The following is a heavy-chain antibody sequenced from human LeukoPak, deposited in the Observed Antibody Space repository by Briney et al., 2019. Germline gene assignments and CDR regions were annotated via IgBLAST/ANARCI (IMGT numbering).Heavy chain of an antibody. D-gene: IGHD3-22*01. J-gene: IGHJ6*03. CDR3: ARGDYDSSGYYQPLHYYYYMDV. V-gene: IGHV3-21*01. CDR2: ISSGGDYI. CDR1: GFTFSSHS. Sequence: PGGSLRLSCVASGFTFSSHSLSWVRQAPGKGLEWVASISSGGDYIYYADSVEGRFTISRDNGYSSVYLQMNSLGAEDTAVYYCARGDYDSSGYYQPLHYYYYMDVWGKGTTVTVSS.